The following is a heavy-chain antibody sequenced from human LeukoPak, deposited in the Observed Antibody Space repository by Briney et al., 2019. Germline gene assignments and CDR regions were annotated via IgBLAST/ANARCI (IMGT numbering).Heavy chain of an antibody. J-gene: IGHJ4*02. D-gene: IGHD6-19*01. V-gene: IGHV3-9*01. CDR1: GFRFDDHA. CDR2: ITWNSGTI. CDR3: AKGSDSGWYQDY. Sequence: GGSLRLSCAASGFRFDDHAMYWVRQGPGKGLEWVSGITWNSGTIDYADSVKGRFTISRDNAKSSLYLQMNSLRAEDTALYYCAKGSDSGWYQDYWGQGTPVTVST.